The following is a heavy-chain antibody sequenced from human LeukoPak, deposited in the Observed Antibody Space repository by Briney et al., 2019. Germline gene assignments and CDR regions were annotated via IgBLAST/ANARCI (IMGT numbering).Heavy chain of an antibody. CDR3: AKGGVYSSGWYFDY. V-gene: IGHV3-30*18. CDR2: ISYDGSNK. D-gene: IGHD6-19*01. CDR1: GFTFSSYG. J-gene: IGHJ4*02. Sequence: GRSLRLSCVASGFTFSSYGMHWVRQAPGKGLEWVAVISYDGSNKYYADSVKGRFTISRDNSKNTLYLQMNSLRAEDTAVYYCAKGGVYSSGWYFDYWGQGTLVTVSS.